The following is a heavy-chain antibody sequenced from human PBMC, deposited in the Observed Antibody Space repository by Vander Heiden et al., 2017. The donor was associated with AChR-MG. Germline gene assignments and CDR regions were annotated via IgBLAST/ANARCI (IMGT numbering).Heavy chain of an antibody. CDR1: GFPFGSYA. Sequence: EVQLFASGGGLVQHGGSLRPSCAASGFPFGSYAMGWVRQAPGKGLEWVSAISGSGGSTYYADSVKGRFTISRDNSKNTLYLQMNSLRAEDTAVYYCAKDAATVTTSWFDPWGQGTLVTVSS. CDR3: AKDAATVTTSWFDP. V-gene: IGHV3-23*01. CDR2: ISGSGGST. D-gene: IGHD4-17*01. J-gene: IGHJ5*02.